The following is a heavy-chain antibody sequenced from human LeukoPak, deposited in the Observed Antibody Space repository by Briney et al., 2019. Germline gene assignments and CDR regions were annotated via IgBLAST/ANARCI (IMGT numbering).Heavy chain of an antibody. CDR3: ARLLRITIFGVDPPPHYMDV. CDR1: GYSISSGHY. J-gene: IGHJ6*03. V-gene: IGHV4-38-2*01. CDR2: IYHSGST. D-gene: IGHD3-3*01. Sequence: SETLSLTCAVSGYSISSGHYWGWIRQPPGKGLEWIGSIYHSGSTYYNPSLKSRVTISVDTSKNQFSLKLSSVTAADTAVYYCARLLRITIFGVDPPPHYMDVWGKGTTVTVSS.